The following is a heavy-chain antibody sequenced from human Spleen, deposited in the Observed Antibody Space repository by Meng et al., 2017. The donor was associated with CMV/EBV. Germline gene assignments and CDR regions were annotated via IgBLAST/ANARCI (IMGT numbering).Heavy chain of an antibody. CDR2: ISGSGSSA. D-gene: IGHD2-15*01. V-gene: IGHV3-23*01. Sequence: GESLKISCAASGFTFNNYAMNWVRQASGKGLEWVSVISGSGSSAYYADSVKGRFTISRDNAKNTLYLQMDSLRAEDTAVYYCARDATLPDYWGQGTLVTVSS. J-gene: IGHJ4*02. CDR1: GFTFNNYA. CDR3: ARDATLPDY.